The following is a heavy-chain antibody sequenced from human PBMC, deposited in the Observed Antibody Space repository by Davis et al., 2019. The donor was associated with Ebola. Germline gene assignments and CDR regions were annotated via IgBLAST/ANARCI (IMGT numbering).Heavy chain of an antibody. Sequence: ASVKVSCKASGYTFTGYYMHWVRQAPGQELEWMGWINPNSGGTNYAQKFQGRVTMTRDTSISTAYMELSMLRSDDTAVYYCAGYSSGWKDGPFDYWGQGTLVTVSS. V-gene: IGHV1-2*02. J-gene: IGHJ4*02. D-gene: IGHD6-19*01. CDR3: AGYSSGWKDGPFDY. CDR1: GYTFTGYY. CDR2: INPNSGGT.